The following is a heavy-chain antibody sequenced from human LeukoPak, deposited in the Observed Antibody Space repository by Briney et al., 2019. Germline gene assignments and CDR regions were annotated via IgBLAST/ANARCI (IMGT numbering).Heavy chain of an antibody. D-gene: IGHD4-17*01. J-gene: IGHJ4*02. CDR2: ITSSSDST. CDR1: GFTFSSYA. Sequence: GGSLRLSCAASGFTFSSYAMSWVRQAPGKGLEWISYITSSSDSTYYADSVKGRFTISRDNAKNSLYLQMDSLRAEDTAVYYCARVIGSYGDSAYWGRGTLVTVSS. V-gene: IGHV3-48*04. CDR3: ARVIGSYGDSAY.